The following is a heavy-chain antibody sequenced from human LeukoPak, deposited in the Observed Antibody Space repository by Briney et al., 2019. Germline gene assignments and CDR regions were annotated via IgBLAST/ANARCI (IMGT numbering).Heavy chain of an antibody. CDR3: ARAPQYYDILTGYPWFDP. D-gene: IGHD3-9*01. CDR1: GGTFSSYA. J-gene: IGHJ5*02. V-gene: IGHV1-69*01. CDR2: IIPIFGTA. Sequence: SVKVSCKASGGTFSSYAISWVRQAPGQGLEWMGGIIPIFGTANYAQKFQGRVTITADESTSTAYMELSSLRSEDTAVYYCARAPQYYDILTGYPWFDPWGQGTLVTVSS.